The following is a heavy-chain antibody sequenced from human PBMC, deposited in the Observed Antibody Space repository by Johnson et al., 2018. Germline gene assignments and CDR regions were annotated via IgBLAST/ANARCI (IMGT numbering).Heavy chain of an antibody. V-gene: IGHV3-23*04. CDR1: GLIFSNYA. CDR2: ITASGGHT. CDR3: TKRGYNYGQFDY. Sequence: VQLVQSGGGLVQPGGSLRLSCTASGLIFSNYAMTWVRQAPGKGLEWVSSITASGGHTFYAESLKGRFTISRDNSKNTLDLHMYSLRGDDSAVYYCTKRGYNYGQFDYWGQGALVTVSS. D-gene: IGHD5-18*01. J-gene: IGHJ4*02.